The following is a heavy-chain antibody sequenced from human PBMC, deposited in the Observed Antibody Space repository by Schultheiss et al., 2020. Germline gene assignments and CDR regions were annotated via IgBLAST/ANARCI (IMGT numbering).Heavy chain of an antibody. V-gene: IGHV1-69*13. D-gene: IGHD5-24*01. CDR1: GGTFSSYT. J-gene: IGHJ4*02. CDR3: AGGPRDGYTYYFDY. Sequence: SVKVSCKASGGTFSSYTISWVRQAPGQGLEWMGRSIPIFGTANYAQKFQGRVTITADESTSTAYMELSSLRSEDTAVYYCAGGPRDGYTYYFDYWGQGTLVTVSS. CDR2: SIPIFGTA.